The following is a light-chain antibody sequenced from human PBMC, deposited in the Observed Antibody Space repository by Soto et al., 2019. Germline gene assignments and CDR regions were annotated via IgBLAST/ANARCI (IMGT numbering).Light chain of an antibody. Sequence: QSALTQPASVSGSRGQSVTISCTGTSSDFGSYKFVSWYQHHPAKVPKVIIYETSKRPSGVSDRFSGSKSGNTASLTISGLQAEDEADYYCFSFTSTNTHVFGSGTKLTVL. CDR2: ETS. CDR3: FSFTSTNTHV. CDR1: SSDFGSYKF. J-gene: IGLJ1*01. V-gene: IGLV2-23*01.